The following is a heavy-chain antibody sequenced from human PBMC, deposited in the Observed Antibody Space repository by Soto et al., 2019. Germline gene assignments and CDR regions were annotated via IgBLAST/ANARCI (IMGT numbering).Heavy chain of an antibody. V-gene: IGHV4-31*03. CDR1: GDSISSGTHY. J-gene: IGHJ5*02. CDR2: ISSSGNS. Sequence: PSETLSLTCTVSGDSISSGTHYWNWIRQHPGKGLEWIGYISSSGNSYYSPSLKSRVFMSVDTSKNLFSLKLSSVTAADTAVYYCASMAGYSSSWYTRADNWFDPWGQGTLVTVSS. D-gene: IGHD6-13*01. CDR3: ASMAGYSSSWYTRADNWFDP.